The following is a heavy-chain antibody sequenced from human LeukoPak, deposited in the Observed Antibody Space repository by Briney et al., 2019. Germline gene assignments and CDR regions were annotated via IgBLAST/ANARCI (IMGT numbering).Heavy chain of an antibody. CDR1: GFTVSSNY. Sequence: GGSLRLSCAASGFTVSSNYMSWVRQAPGKGLEWVSVIYSGGSTYYADSVKGRFTISRDNAKNSLYLQMNSLRAEDTAVYYCARRSSGWSPPFDFWGQGTLVTVSS. CDR3: ARRSSGWSPPFDF. D-gene: IGHD6-19*01. V-gene: IGHV3-53*01. CDR2: IYSGGST. J-gene: IGHJ4*02.